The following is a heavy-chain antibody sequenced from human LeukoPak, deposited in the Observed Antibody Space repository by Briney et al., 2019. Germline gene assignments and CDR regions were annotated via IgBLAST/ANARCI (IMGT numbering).Heavy chain of an antibody. CDR2: ISSSGSTI. CDR1: GFTFSSYE. V-gene: IGHV3-48*03. CDR3: ARDQGSGWLFDY. J-gene: IGHJ4*02. Sequence: PGGSLTLSCAASGFTFSSYEMNWVRQAPGKGLEWVSYISSSGSTIYYADSVKGRFTISRDNAKNSLYLQMNSLRAEDTAVYYCARDQGSGWLFDYWGQGTLVTVSS. D-gene: IGHD6-19*01.